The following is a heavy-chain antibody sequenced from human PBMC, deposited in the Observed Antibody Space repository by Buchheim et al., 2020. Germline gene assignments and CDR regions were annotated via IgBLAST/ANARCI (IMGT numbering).Heavy chain of an antibody. CDR3: ARDSGYCSGGSCRQSVRREPDY. Sequence: QVQLQESGPGLVKPSQTLSLTCTVSGGSISSGGYYWSWIRQHPGKGLEWIGYIYYSGSTYYNPSLKSRVTISVDTSKNQFSLKLSSVTAEDTDVYYGARDSGYCSGGSCRQSVRREPDYWGQGTL. J-gene: IGHJ4*02. V-gene: IGHV4-31*03. CDR1: GGSISSGGYY. D-gene: IGHD2-15*01. CDR2: IYYSGST.